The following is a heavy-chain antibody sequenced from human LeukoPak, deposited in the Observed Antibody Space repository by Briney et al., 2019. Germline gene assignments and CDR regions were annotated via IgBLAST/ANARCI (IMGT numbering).Heavy chain of an antibody. CDR1: GYSISSGYY. V-gene: IGHV4-38-2*02. CDR2: IFHNGNT. J-gene: IGHJ5*02. CDR3: ARVALYGSGNYYYRLDA. Sequence: SETLSLTCTVSGYSISSGYYWGWIRQPPGKGLEWIGSIFHNGNTYYNPSLKSRVTISLDTSKNQFSVRLTSVTAADTAVYYCARVALYGSGNYYYRLDAWGQGTLVTVSS. D-gene: IGHD3-10*01.